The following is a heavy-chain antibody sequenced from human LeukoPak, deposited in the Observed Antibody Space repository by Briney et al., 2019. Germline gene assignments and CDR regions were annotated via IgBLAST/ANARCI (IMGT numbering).Heavy chain of an antibody. J-gene: IGHJ4*02. CDR1: GFTFSSYA. CDR2: ISYDGSNK. V-gene: IGHV3-30-3*01. D-gene: IGHD3-22*01. Sequence: GGSLRLSCAASGFTFSSYAMHWVRQAPGKGLEWVAVISYDGSNKYYADSVKGRFTISRDNSKNTLYLQMNSLRGEDTAVYYCARRSFYYDSSGYYYFLDHWGQGTLVTVSS. CDR3: ARRSFYYDSSGYYYFLDH.